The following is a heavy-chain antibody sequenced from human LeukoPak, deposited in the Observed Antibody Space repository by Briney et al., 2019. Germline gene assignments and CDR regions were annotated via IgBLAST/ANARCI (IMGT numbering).Heavy chain of an antibody. Sequence: PGGSLRLSCAASGFTFSNAWMSWVRQAPGKGLEWVGRIKSKTDGGTTDYAAPVKGRFTISRDDSKNTLYLQMNSLKTEDTAVYYCTTDPYRATCSSTSCSYYYGMDVWGQGTTVTVSS. J-gene: IGHJ6*02. CDR1: GFTFSNAW. CDR3: TTDPYRATCSSTSCSYYYGMDV. V-gene: IGHV3-15*01. CDR2: IKSKTDGGTT. D-gene: IGHD2-2*01.